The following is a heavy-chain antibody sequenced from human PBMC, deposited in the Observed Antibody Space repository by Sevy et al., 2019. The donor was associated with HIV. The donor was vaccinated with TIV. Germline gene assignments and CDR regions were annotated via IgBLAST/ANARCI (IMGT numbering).Heavy chain of an antibody. V-gene: IGHV4-61*01. Sequence: SETLSLTCTVSGGPVSSGSYYWSWIRQPPGKGLEWIGYIYYSGSTNYNPSLKSRVTISVDTSKNQFSLKLSSVTAADTAVYYCARVRGSYYGDAFDIWGQGTMVTVSS. CDR3: ARVRGSYYGDAFDI. J-gene: IGHJ3*02. CDR2: IYYSGST. CDR1: GGPVSSGSYY. D-gene: IGHD1-26*01.